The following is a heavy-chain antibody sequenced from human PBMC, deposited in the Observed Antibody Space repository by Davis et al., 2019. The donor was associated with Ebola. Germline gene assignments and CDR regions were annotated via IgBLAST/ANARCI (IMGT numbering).Heavy chain of an antibody. V-gene: IGHV4-59*08. D-gene: IGHD3-3*01. Sequence: MPSETLSLTCTVSGGSISSYYWSWIRQPPGKGLEWIGYIYYSGSTNYNPSLKSRVTISVDTSKNQFSLKLSSVTAADTAVYYCARYLILRFWGMDVWGQGTTVTVSS. CDR1: GGSISSYY. CDR3: ARYLILRFWGMDV. J-gene: IGHJ6*02. CDR2: IYYSGST.